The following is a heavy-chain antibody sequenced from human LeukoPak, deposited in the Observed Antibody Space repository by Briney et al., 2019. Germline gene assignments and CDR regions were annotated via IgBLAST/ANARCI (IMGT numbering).Heavy chain of an antibody. D-gene: IGHD3-10*01. Sequence: ASVKVSCKASGYTFTGYYMHWVRQAPGHGLECMGWINAGNGNTKYSQEFQGRVTITRDTSASTAYMELSSLRSEDMAVYYCARESRGYGSGSGPFYYYYMDVWGKGTTVTVSS. CDR2: INAGNGNT. V-gene: IGHV1-3*03. J-gene: IGHJ6*03. CDR3: ARESRGYGSGSGPFYYYYMDV. CDR1: GYTFTGYY.